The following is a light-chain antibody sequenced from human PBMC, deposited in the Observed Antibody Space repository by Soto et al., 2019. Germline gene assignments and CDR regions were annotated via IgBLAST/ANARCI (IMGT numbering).Light chain of an antibody. V-gene: IGKV1-5*03. CDR3: QQYKTYTYT. Sequence: DSQMTQSPSTLSASVGDRVTITCRASQSIDRGLAWYQQKPGKAPKLLIYRASSLESGAPSRFSGIGSGTDFTLTISSLQPDDFTTYFCQQYKTYTYTFAQGTKLEIK. J-gene: IGKJ2*01. CDR2: RAS. CDR1: QSIDRG.